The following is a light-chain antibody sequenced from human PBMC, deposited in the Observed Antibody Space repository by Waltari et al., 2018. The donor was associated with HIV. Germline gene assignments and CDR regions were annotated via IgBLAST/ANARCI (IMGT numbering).Light chain of an antibody. Sequence: DIQMTQSPSSLSASVGDRVTITFRASQSISTYLNWYQQKPGKAPNPLLYAASSLQSGVPSRFSCSGAETEFTLTISSQQPEDFASFYCQQTNITLSRTFGGGTKVEIK. CDR2: AAS. J-gene: IGKJ4*01. CDR3: QQTNITLSRT. V-gene: IGKV1-39*01. CDR1: QSISTY.